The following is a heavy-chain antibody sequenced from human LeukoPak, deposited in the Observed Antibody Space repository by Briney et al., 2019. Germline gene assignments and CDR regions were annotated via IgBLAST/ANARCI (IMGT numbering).Heavy chain of an antibody. CDR2: ISGYNGKT. J-gene: IGHJ3*02. D-gene: IGHD3-22*01. V-gene: IGHV1-18*01. CDR3: ARSYYYDSSGYYYGAFDI. Sequence: ASVKVSCKASGYTFNTYGITWVRQAPGQGLEWMGWISGYNGKTKYAQKLQDRVTMTTDTSTTTAYMELRSLTSDDTAVYYCARSYYYDSSGYYYGAFDIWGQGTMVTVSS. CDR1: GYTFNTYG.